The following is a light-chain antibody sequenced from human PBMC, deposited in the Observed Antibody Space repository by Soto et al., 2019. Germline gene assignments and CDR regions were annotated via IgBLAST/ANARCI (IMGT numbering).Light chain of an antibody. CDR1: SSDVGGYNY. V-gene: IGLV2-14*01. Sequence: QSALTQPASVSGSPGQSITISCTGTSSDVGGYNYVSWYQQHPGKAPELMIYDVSNRPSGVSNRFSGSKSGNTASLTISGLQAEDEADNYCSSYTSSSTYVFGTGTKLTVL. CDR2: DVS. CDR3: SSYTSSSTYV. J-gene: IGLJ1*01.